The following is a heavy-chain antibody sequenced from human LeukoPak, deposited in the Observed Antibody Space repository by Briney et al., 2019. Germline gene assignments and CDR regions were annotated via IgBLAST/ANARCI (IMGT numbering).Heavy chain of an antibody. V-gene: IGHV4-34*01. CDR3: ARDGERIDY. Sequence: SETLSPTCAVCGGSFSGYYWSWIRQLPGKGLEWIGEINHSGSTNYNPSLKSRVTISVDTSRNQFSLKLSSVTAADTAVYYCARDGERIDYWGQGTLVTVSS. D-gene: IGHD7-27*01. CDR2: INHSGST. J-gene: IGHJ4*02. CDR1: GGSFSGYY.